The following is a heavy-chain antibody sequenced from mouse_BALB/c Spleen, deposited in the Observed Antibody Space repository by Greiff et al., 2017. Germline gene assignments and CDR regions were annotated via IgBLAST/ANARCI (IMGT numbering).Heavy chain of an antibody. D-gene: IGHD2-4*01. J-gene: IGHJ4*01. CDR3: ARDDYDYAMDY. V-gene: IGHV2-6-7*01. CDR2: IWGDGST. Sequence: QVQLKESGPGLVAPSQSLSITCTASGFSLTGYGVNWVRQPPGKGLEWLGMIWGDGSTDYNSALKSRLSISKDNSKSQVFLKMNSLQTDDTARYYCARDDYDYAMDYWGQGTSVTVSS. CDR1: GFSLTGYG.